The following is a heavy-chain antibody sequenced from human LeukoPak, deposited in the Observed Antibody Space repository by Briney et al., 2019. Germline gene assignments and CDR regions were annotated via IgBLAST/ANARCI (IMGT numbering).Heavy chain of an antibody. Sequence: NPSETLSLTCTVSGGSISSGRYYWSWIRQPAGKGQEWIGFAYYSGSTDYNPSLKSRVTISVDTSKNQFSLRLSSVTAAVTAVYYCARVPTTIGWYYFDYWGQGTLVTVSS. J-gene: IGHJ4*02. CDR3: ARVPTTIGWYYFDY. CDR1: GGSISSGRYY. D-gene: IGHD6-19*01. CDR2: AYYSGST. V-gene: IGHV4-61*10.